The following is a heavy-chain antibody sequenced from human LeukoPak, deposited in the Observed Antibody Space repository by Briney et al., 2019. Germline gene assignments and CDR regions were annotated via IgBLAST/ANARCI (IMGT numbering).Heavy chain of an antibody. J-gene: IGHJ4*02. D-gene: IGHD6-19*01. V-gene: IGHV3-43D*03. CDR3: AKGGDSSGWLTIDC. Sequence: HPGGSLRLSCAASGFTFDDYAIHWVRQAPGKGLEWVSLISWDGGSTYYADSVKGRFTISRDDSKNSLYLQMNSLRAEDTALYYCAKGGDSSGWLTIDCWGQGTLVTVSS. CDR2: ISWDGGST. CDR1: GFTFDDYA.